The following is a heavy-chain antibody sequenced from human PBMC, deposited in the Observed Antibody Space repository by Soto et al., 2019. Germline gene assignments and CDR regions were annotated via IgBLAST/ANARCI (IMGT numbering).Heavy chain of an antibody. CDR3: AKGFPPLAAAGLYFGY. V-gene: IGHV3-30*18. Sequence: QVQLVESGGGVVQPGKSLRLSCAASGFTFSSYGMHWVRQAPGKGLEWVAVISYDGSNKYYADSVKGRFTISRDNSKNTLYLQMNSLRAEDTAVYYCAKGFPPLAAAGLYFGYWGQGTLIAVSS. CDR1: GFTFSSYG. D-gene: IGHD6-13*01. J-gene: IGHJ4*02. CDR2: ISYDGSNK.